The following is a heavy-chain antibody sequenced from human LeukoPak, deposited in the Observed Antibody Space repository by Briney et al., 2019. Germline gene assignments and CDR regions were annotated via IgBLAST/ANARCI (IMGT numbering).Heavy chain of an antibody. J-gene: IGHJ4*02. CDR1: GFTFSSYG. CDR2: LSGSGGST. V-gene: IGHV3-23*01. Sequence: GGSLRLSCAASGFTFSSYGMHWARQAPGKGLEWVSALSGSGGSTYYPDSVKGRFTISRDNSKNTLYLQMNSLRAEDTAVYYCAKGDIVVVAASNDYWGQGTLVTVSS. CDR3: AKGDIVVVAASNDY. D-gene: IGHD2-15*01.